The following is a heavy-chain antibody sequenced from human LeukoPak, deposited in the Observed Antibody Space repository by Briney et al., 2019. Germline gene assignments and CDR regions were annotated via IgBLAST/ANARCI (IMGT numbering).Heavy chain of an antibody. Sequence: GGSLRLSCLASGYTFRSFGMHWVRQAPGTGLEWVALISYDGSNKNYADSVKGRFTISRDNSKNILYLQMNSLRVEDTAVYFCARGYGGNSAAFDIWGQGTMVTVSS. CDR1: GYTFRSFG. V-gene: IGHV3-30*03. D-gene: IGHD4-23*01. J-gene: IGHJ3*02. CDR3: ARGYGGNSAAFDI. CDR2: ISYDGSNK.